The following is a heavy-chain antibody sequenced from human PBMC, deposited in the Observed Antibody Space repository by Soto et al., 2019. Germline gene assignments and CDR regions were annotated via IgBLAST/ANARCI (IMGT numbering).Heavy chain of an antibody. CDR2: IVVGSGNT. J-gene: IGHJ3*02. D-gene: IGHD3-3*01. Sequence: QMQLVQSGPEVKKPGTSVKVSCKASGFTFTSSAVQWVRQARGQRLEWIGWIVVGSGNTNYAQKFQERVTITRDMSTSTAYMELSSLRSEDTAVYYCAAEEGSGRILEWVWDAFDIWGQGTMVTVSS. CDR3: AAEEGSGRILEWVWDAFDI. CDR1: GFTFTSSA. V-gene: IGHV1-58*01.